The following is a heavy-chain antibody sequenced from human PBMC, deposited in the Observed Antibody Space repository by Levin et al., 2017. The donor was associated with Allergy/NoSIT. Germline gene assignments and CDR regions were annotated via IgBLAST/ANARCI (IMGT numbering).Heavy chain of an antibody. CDR1: GFTFSSYS. D-gene: IGHD4-17*01. CDR2: ISSSSSTI. J-gene: IGHJ4*02. V-gene: IGHV3-48*02. CDR3: ARDSYGDYTYFDY. Sequence: GESLKISCAASGFTFSSYSMNWVRQAPGKGLEWVSYISSSSSTIYYADSVKGRFTISRDNAKNSLYLQMNSLRDEDTAVYYCARDSYGDYTYFDYWGQGTLVTVSS.